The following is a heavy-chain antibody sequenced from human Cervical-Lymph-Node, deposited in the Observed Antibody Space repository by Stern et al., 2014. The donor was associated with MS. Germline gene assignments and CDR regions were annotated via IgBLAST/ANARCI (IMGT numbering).Heavy chain of an antibody. CDR1: GDSILSYY. V-gene: IGHV4-4*07. CDR2: IYKNEAKEVT. CDR3: ARSPSVGNHLEY. J-gene: IGHJ4*02. Sequence: VQLVESGPGLVRPSETLSLTCRVSGDSILSYYWTWLRQPAGKGLEWIGRIYKNEAKEVTNYNPPLQSRLTMSIDTSKSEVPLPRRSVTAADTAIYYCARSPSVGNHLEYWGQGTLVTVSS. D-gene: IGHD4-23*01.